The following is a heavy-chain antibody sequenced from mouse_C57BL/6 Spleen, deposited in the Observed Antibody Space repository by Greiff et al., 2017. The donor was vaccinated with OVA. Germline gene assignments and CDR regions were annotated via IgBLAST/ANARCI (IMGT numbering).Heavy chain of an antibody. Sequence: VKLQQPGAELVRPGTSVKLSCKASGYTFTSYWMHWVKQRPGQGLEWIGVIDPSDSYTNYNQKFKGKATLTVDTSSSTAYMQLSSLTSEDSAVYYCARDYGSGAWFAYWGQGTLVTVSA. D-gene: IGHD1-1*01. J-gene: IGHJ3*01. CDR2: IDPSDSYT. CDR1: GYTFTSYW. V-gene: IGHV1-59*01. CDR3: ARDYGSGAWFAY.